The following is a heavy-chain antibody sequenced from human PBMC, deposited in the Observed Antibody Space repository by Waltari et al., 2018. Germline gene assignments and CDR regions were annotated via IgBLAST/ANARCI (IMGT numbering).Heavy chain of an antibody. D-gene: IGHD5-12*01. CDR2: IWSDGSNS. J-gene: IGHJ4*02. CDR3: ARGFGAYDFNFDY. Sequence: QVQLVESGGGVVQPGRSLRLSCAASTFTFNNYGMHWVRQTPGKGLEWVAVIWSDGSNSYYADSVKGRFTISRDNSKNTLYLQMNSLRAEDTAVYYCARGFGAYDFNFDYWGQGTLVTVSS. V-gene: IGHV3-33*01. CDR1: TFTFNNYG.